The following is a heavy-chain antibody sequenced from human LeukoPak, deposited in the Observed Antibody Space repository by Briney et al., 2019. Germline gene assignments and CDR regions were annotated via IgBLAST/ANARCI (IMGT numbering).Heavy chain of an antibody. Sequence: GGSLRLSCAASGFTFSSYEMNWVRQAPGKGLEWVSYISSSGSNIYYADSVKGRFTISRDNAKNSLYLQMNSLRAEDTAVYYCARDDPYSSGWYIVFDIWGQGTMVTVSS. CDR3: ARDDPYSSGWYIVFDI. CDR1: GFTFSSYE. CDR2: ISSSGSNI. D-gene: IGHD6-19*01. V-gene: IGHV3-48*03. J-gene: IGHJ3*02.